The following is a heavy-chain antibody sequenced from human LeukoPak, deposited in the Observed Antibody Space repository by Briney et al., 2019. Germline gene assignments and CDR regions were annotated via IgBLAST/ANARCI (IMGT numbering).Heavy chain of an antibody. CDR3: ARAPSSSWDHFDY. D-gene: IGHD6-13*01. V-gene: IGHV4-30-2*01. Sequence: SETLSLTCTVSGGSISSGGYYWSWIRQPPGKGLEWIGYIYHSGSAYYNPSLKSRVTISVDRSKNQFSLKLSSVTAADTAVYYCARAPSSSWDHFDYWGQGTLVTVSS. J-gene: IGHJ4*02. CDR2: IYHSGSA. CDR1: GGSISSGGYY.